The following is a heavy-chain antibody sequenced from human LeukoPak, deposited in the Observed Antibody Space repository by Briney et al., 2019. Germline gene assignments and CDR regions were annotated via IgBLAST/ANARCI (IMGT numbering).Heavy chain of an antibody. D-gene: IGHD6-13*01. J-gene: IGHJ6*03. CDR2: ISSSSSYI. CDR3: ARDHHSSSWYSIYYYYYYMDV. Sequence: GGSLRLSCAASGFTFSSYSMNWVRQAPGKGLEWVSSISSSSSYIYYADSVKGRFTISRDNAKNSLYLQMNSLRAEDTAVYYCARDHHSSSWYSIYYYYYYMDVWGKGTTVTISS. V-gene: IGHV3-21*01. CDR1: GFTFSSYS.